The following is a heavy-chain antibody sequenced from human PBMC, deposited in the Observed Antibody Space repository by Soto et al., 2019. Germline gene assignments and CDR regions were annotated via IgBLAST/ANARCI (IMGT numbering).Heavy chain of an antibody. CDR2: IIPIFHST. CDR1: GDSFSSYT. CDR3: ARPSGLLGQYSALPEF. V-gene: IGHV1-69*19. D-gene: IGHD5-12*01. Sequence: QVQLVQSGAEARKPGSSVKISCPVSGDSFSSYTLTWVRQAPGQGLEWMGGIIPIFHSTIYSQRFKGRVTFTADDSTNTADLQLTNLRFDDTAIYYCARPSGLLGQYSALPEFWGQGTLVSVSS. J-gene: IGHJ4*02.